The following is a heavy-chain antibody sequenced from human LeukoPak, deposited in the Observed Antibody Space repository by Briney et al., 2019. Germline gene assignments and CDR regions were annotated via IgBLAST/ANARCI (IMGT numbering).Heavy chain of an antibody. D-gene: IGHD6-19*01. CDR2: IIPIFGTA. CDR3: ARVPNSSGWYDPSWYYYYYMDV. CDR1: GGTFSSYA. V-gene: IGHV1-69*06. Sequence: ASVKVSCKASGGTFSSYATSWVRQAPGQGLEWMGGIIPIFGTANYAQKFQGRVTITADKSTSTAYMELSSLRSEDTAVYYCARVPNSSGWYDPSWYYYYYMDVWGKGTTVTVSS. J-gene: IGHJ6*03.